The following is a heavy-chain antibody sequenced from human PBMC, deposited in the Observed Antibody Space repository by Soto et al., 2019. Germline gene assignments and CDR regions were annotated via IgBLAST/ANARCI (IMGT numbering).Heavy chain of an antibody. CDR3: ARRDSGGYYRYFDS. J-gene: IGHJ4*02. V-gene: IGHV1-69*06. CDR1: GGTFSSNP. CDR2: TGSGTGPG. D-gene: IGHD2-21*02. Sequence: QVPLVQSGAGVKKPWSSVKGSCKASGGTFSSNPISWVRQAPVQGLEWMGGTGSGTGPGNHAQKFQGRLTITADKSSSTADMELTSLSSEDTSVYFCARRDSGGYYRYFDSWGQGTLVTVSS.